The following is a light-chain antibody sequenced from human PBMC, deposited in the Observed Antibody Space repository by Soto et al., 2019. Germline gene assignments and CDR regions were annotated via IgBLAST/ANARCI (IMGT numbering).Light chain of an antibody. V-gene: IGLV2-14*01. Sequence: QSVLTEALSVSGTPGQSITISCTGTSSDVGAYNYVSWYQHHPGKVPKLLIYEVTNRPSGVSDRFSGSKSGNTASLTISGLQAEDEADYYCSSKRDSSTLFLFGTGTKVTVL. CDR2: EVT. CDR1: SSDVGAYNY. J-gene: IGLJ1*01. CDR3: SSKRDSSTLFL.